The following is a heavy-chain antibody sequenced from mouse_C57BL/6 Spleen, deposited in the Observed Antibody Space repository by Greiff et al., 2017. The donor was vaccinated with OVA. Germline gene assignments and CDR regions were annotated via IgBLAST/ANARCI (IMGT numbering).Heavy chain of an antibody. Sequence: VQLQQSDAELVKPGASVKISCKVSGYTFTDHPIHWMKQRPEQGLEWIGYIYPRDGSTKYNEKFKGKATLTADKSSSTAYMQLNSLTSEDSAVYFCARGSITYCSSLAGCAYWGQGTLVTVSA. V-gene: IGHV1-78*01. CDR1: GYTFTDHP. CDR3: ARGSITYCSSLAGCAY. CDR2: IYPRDGST. J-gene: IGHJ3*01. D-gene: IGHD1-1*01.